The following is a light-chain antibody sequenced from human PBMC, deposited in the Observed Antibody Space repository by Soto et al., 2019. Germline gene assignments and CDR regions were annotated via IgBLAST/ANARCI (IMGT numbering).Light chain of an antibody. V-gene: IGKV3-11*01. CDR3: QQRSNWPPIT. CDR2: DAS. CDR1: QSVSSY. J-gene: IGKJ5*01. Sequence: EIVVTHSPATLSLSPGERATLSCRASQSVSSYLAWYQQKPGQAPRLLIYDASNRATGIPARFSGSGSGTDFTLTISSLEPEDFAVYYCQQRSNWPPITFGQGTRLEIK.